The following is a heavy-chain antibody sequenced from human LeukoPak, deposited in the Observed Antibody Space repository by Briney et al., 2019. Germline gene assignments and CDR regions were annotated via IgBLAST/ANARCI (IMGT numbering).Heavy chain of an antibody. Sequence: SGTLSLTCGASGGSFSDYYWSWIRQPPGKGLEWIGEIIHSGATSSNPSLKSRVTISMDPSKNQFSLKLGSATAADTAVYYCARGRFSVYYFDYWGQGSLVTVSS. CDR2: IIHSGAT. CDR3: ARGRFSVYYFDY. D-gene: IGHD3-3*02. J-gene: IGHJ4*02. V-gene: IGHV4-34*01. CDR1: GGSFSDYY.